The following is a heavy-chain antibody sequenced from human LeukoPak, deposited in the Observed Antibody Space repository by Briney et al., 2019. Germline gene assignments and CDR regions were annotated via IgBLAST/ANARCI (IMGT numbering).Heavy chain of an antibody. CDR1: GFTFSTYA. J-gene: IGHJ4*02. Sequence: GGSLRLSCASTGFTFSTYAMSWVRQAPGKGLEWVSSISGDGGGTYYADSVKGRFTISRDNSKNTLSLQMNSLRAEDTAIYYCAKGLGRFDYWGQGTLVTVSS. V-gene: IGHV3-23*01. CDR3: AKGLGRFDY. CDR2: ISGDGGGT.